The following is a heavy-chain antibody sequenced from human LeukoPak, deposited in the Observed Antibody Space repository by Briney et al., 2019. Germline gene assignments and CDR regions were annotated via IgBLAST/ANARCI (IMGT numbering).Heavy chain of an antibody. J-gene: IGHJ4*02. CDR2: ISSSSSYI. V-gene: IGHV3-21*01. CDR3: ARASPIAVAGDY. D-gene: IGHD6-19*01. CDR1: GFTFSSYS. Sequence: GGSLRLSCAASGFTFSSYSMNWVRQAPGKGLEWVSSISSSSSYIYYADSVKGRFTISRDNAKNSLYLQMNSLRAEDTAVYYCARASPIAVAGDYWGQGTLVTVSS.